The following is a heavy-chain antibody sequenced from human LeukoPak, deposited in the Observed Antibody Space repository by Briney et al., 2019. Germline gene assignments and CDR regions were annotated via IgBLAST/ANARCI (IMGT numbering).Heavy chain of an antibody. V-gene: IGHV3-64D*08. CDR1: GFTFSSYV. D-gene: IGHD1-26*01. CDR3: LTGWELRFDAFDI. Sequence: GGSLRLSCSASGFTFSSYVMHWVRQAPGRGLEYLSAISTTGGTTYYADSVKGRFTISRDNSKSTLYLQMNVLRAEDTAVYYCLTGWELRFDAFDIWGQGTMVTVSS. J-gene: IGHJ3*02. CDR2: ISTTGGTT.